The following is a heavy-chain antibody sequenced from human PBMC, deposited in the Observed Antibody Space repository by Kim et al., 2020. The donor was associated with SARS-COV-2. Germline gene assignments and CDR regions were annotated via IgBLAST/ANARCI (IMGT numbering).Heavy chain of an antibody. CDR1: RFTFSSYA. CDR3: VRGVRGRFFDY. D-gene: IGHD1-26*01. V-gene: IGHV3-23*01. CDR2: IGGAVPNT. Sequence: GGSLRLSCAASRFTFSSYAMIWLRQAPGKGLEWVSSIGGAVPNTYYADSVKGRFTISRDNSKNTLYLQMNSLRADDTAIYYCVRGVRGRFFDYWGQGSLVTVSS. J-gene: IGHJ4*02.